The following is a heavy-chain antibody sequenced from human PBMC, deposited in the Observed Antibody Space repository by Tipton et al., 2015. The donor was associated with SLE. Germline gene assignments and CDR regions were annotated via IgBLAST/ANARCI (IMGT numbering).Heavy chain of an antibody. D-gene: IGHD6-13*01. Sequence: TLSLTCTVSGGSIFSHYWCWIRQTPERGLEWIGYVFYPGETYYAPSLKNRVTISADTSRSQVSLNLRSVTAADTAVYYCARGLRADSTSHFDHWGPGTLVTVSS. CDR2: VFYPGET. V-gene: IGHV4-59*11. CDR1: GGSIFSHY. CDR3: ARGLRADSTSHFDH. J-gene: IGHJ4*02.